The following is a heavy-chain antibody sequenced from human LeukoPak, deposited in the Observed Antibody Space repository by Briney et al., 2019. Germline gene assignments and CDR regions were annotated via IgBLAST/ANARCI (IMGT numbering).Heavy chain of an antibody. CDR3: ARDSPSYYMDV. CDR1: GYTFTGYY. CDR2: INPNSDGT. J-gene: IGHJ6*03. V-gene: IGHV1-2*02. Sequence: GASVKVSCKASGYTFTGYYMHWVRQAPGQGLEWMGWINPNSDGTNYAQKFQGRVTMTRDTSISTAYMELSRLRSDDTAVYYCARDSPSYYMDVWGKGTTVTVSS.